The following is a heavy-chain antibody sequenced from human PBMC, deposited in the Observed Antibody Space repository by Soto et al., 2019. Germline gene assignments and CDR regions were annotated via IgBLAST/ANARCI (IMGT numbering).Heavy chain of an antibody. CDR1: RAFINSGGFY. D-gene: IGHD2-15*01. CDR3: VRGGIAGHWFDP. CDR2: IFHSGST. Sequence: QVQLQESGPGLVKPSQTLSLTCSVSRAFINSGGFYYSWIRQPPGKGLEWLGYIFHSGSTLYNPSLRARLTPSADTSLTQLSLHLTSVTAADTAVYYGVRGGIAGHWFDPWGQGILVTVSS. V-gene: IGHV4-30-4*01. J-gene: IGHJ5*02.